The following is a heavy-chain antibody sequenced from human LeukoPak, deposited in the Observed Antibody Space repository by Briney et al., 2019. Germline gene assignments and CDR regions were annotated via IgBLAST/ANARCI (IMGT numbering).Heavy chain of an antibody. CDR3: GINRLGKALDI. Sequence: ASVKVSCKASGYTFTDYFIHWVRQAPGQGLEWMGWIGPKSGATSYSRKFQGRVTVTRDTSISTAYMELSRLRSDDTAVYYCGINRLGKALDIWSQGTMVTVSS. J-gene: IGHJ3*02. CDR1: GYTFTDYF. D-gene: IGHD7-27*01. V-gene: IGHV1-2*02. CDR2: IGPKSGAT.